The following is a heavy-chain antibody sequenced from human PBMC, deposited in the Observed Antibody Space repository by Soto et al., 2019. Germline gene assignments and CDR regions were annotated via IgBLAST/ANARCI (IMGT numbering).Heavy chain of an antibody. J-gene: IGHJ4*02. D-gene: IGHD3-3*01. CDR3: AWTFWTRYLTIAF. V-gene: IGHV3-48*01. CDR1: GFTFSTSS. CDR2: ITSSGSST. Sequence: PGGSLRLSCAASGFTFSTSSMNWVRQAPGKGLEWVSYITSSGSSTSYADSVKGRFTISRDNAKDSLYLQMNSLRAEDTAVYYCAWTFWTRYLTIAFRGQGALVPVSA.